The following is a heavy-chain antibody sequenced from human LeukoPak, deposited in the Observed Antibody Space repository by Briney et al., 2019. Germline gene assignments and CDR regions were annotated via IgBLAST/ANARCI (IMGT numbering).Heavy chain of an antibody. V-gene: IGHV3-21*01. CDR3: ARAPLGDIVVVPAYFDY. J-gene: IGHJ4*02. CDR1: GFTVSSNY. CDR2: ISSSSSYI. Sequence: GGSLRLSCAASGFTVSSNYMSWVRQAPGKGLEWVSSISSSSSYIYYADSVKGRFTISRDNAKNSLYLQMNSLRAEDTAVYYCARAPLGDIVVVPAYFDYWGQGTLVTVSS. D-gene: IGHD2-2*01.